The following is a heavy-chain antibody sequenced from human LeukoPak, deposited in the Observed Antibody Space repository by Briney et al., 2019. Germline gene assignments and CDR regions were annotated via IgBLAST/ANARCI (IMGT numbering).Heavy chain of an antibody. CDR1: GFTFDSYG. D-gene: IGHD6-19*01. J-gene: IGHJ6*03. V-gene: IGHV3-30*02. CDR2: IRYDGSDK. Sequence: GGSLRLSCAASGFTFDSYGMHWVRQAPGKGLEWVAFIRYDGSDKYYGDSVKGRFTISRDNLKNTLYLQMDTLTPEDTSVYYCAKAPGYGWGNFYKGTSFCYYYSMDVWGKGTTVTVSS. CDR3: AKAPGYGWGNFYKGTSFCYYYSMDV.